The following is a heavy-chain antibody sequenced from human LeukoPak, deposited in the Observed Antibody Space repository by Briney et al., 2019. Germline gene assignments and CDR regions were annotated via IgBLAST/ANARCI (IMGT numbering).Heavy chain of an antibody. V-gene: IGHV3-53*01. CDR2: IYSGGST. CDR1: GFTVSSNY. J-gene: IGHJ4*02. CDR3: ARDEPGYCSGGSCYEMGDY. Sequence: GGSLRLSCAASGFTVSSNYMSWVRQAPGKGLEWISVIYSGGSTYYADSVKGRFTISRDNSKNTLYLQMNSLRAEDTAVYYCARDEPGYCSGGSCYEMGDYWGQGTLVTVSS. D-gene: IGHD2-15*01.